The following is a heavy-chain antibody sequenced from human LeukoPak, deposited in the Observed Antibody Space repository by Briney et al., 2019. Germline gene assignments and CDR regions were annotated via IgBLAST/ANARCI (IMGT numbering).Heavy chain of an antibody. V-gene: IGHV4-61*02. Sequence: PSETLSLTCTVSNDSINSGTSFWSWIRQPAGKGLEWIGRIYSSGSTNYNPSLKSRVTISVDTSKNQFSLKLGSVTAADTAVYYCASTSIAAGDDYWGQGTLVTVSS. J-gene: IGHJ4*02. D-gene: IGHD6-13*01. CDR1: NDSINSGTSF. CDR3: ASTSIAAGDDY. CDR2: IYSSGST.